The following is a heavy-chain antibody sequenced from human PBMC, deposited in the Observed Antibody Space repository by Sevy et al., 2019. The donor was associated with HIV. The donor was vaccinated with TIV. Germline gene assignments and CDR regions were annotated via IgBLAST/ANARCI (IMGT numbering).Heavy chain of an antibody. J-gene: IGHJ6*02. D-gene: IGHD3-10*01. CDR2: ISYDGSNK. V-gene: IGHV3-30*04. CDR1: GFTFSSYA. Sequence: GGSLRLSCAASGFTFSSYAMHWVRRAPGKGLEWVAVISYDGSNKYYADSVKGRFTISVDNSKNTLYLQMNSLRAEDTAVYYCARPTLLLYHSGMDVWGQGTTVTVSS. CDR3: ARPTLLLYHSGMDV.